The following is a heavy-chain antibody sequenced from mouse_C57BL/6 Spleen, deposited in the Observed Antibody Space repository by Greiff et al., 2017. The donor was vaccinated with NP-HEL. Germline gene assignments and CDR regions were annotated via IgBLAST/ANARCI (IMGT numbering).Heavy chain of an antibody. CDR1: GFSLTSYG. V-gene: IGHV2-3*01. J-gene: IGHJ4*01. CDR3: AKVSYYYGSSYGDAMDY. Sequence: VKLMESGPGLVAPSQSLSITCTVSGFSLTSYGVSWVRQPPGKGLEWLGVIWGDGSTNYHSALISRLSINKDNSKSQVFIKLNSLHTDDTATYYCAKVSYYYGSSYGDAMDYWGQGTSVTVSS. CDR2: IWGDGST. D-gene: IGHD1-1*01.